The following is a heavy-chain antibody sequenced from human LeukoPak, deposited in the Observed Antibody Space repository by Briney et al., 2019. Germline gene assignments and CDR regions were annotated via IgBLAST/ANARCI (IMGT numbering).Heavy chain of an antibody. CDR3: AKDGDYSSGFSYYYSSDV. D-gene: IGHD4-11*01. Sequence: GGSLSLSCVASGFTFTNYHMNWVRQAPGKGLEWVSSITSGSGSIYYADSVKGRFTISRDNVKNSLYLHMNSLRAEDTAVYYCAKDGDYSSGFSYYYSSDVWGKGTTVTVSS. V-gene: IGHV3-48*01. J-gene: IGHJ6*03. CDR1: GFTFTNYH. CDR2: ITSGSGSI.